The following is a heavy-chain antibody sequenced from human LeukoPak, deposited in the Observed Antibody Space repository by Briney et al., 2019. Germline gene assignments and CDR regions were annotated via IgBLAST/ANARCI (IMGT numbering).Heavy chain of an antibody. CDR3: ARDGSGVAAAGRGKNYYYYGMDV. J-gene: IGHJ6*02. D-gene: IGHD6-13*01. Sequence: GGSLRLSCAASGFTFSDYYMSWIRQAPGKGLEWVSYISSSGSTIYYADSVEGRFTISRDNAKNSLYLQMNRLRAEDTAVYYCARDGSGVAAAGRGKNYYYYGMDVWGQGTTVTVSS. CDR2: ISSSGSTI. V-gene: IGHV3-11*01. CDR1: GFTFSDYY.